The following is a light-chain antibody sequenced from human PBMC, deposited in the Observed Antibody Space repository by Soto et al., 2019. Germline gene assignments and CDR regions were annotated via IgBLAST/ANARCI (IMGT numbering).Light chain of an antibody. Sequence: DIQMTRSPSSLSAAVVDIVTITCLSSQSISIYLNWYQQTPGKAPELMIFAASTLQSGVASRFSGSGSGTEFTLIISGLQPDDSATYYCQQYTNTNNPWMFGQGTKGAIK. V-gene: IGKV1-39*01. CDR1: QSISIY. CDR3: QQYTNTNNPWM. CDR2: AAS. J-gene: IGKJ1*01.